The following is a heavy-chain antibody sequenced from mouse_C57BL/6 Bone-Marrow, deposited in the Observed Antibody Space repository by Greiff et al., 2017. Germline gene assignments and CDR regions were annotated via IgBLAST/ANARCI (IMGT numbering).Heavy chain of an antibody. D-gene: IGHD2-3*01. J-gene: IGHJ2*01. V-gene: IGHV5-6*01. CDR3: ARRFYDGYYDYFDY. CDR1: GFTFSSYG. Sequence: DVQLVESGGDLVKPGGSLKLSCAASGFTFSSYGMSWVRQTPDKRLEWVATISSGGSYTYYPDSVKGRFTISRDTAKNTLYLQMSSLKSEDTAMYYCARRFYDGYYDYFDYWGQGTTLTVSS. CDR2: ISSGGSYT.